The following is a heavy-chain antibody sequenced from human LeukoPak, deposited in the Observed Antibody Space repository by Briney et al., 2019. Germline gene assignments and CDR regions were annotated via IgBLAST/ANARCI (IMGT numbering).Heavy chain of an antibody. V-gene: IGHV1-8*01. CDR1: RYTFTSYD. CDR2: MNPNTGRT. CDR3: ARLSQTPDYYSNGGYFYLGY. Sequence: GASVKVSCKASRYTFTSYDINWVREAAGQGLEWVGWMNPNTGRTGFAQKFQGRLTMTRDTSTSTAYMELSSLRSEDTAVYYCARLSQTPDYYSNGGYFYLGYWGQGTPVTVSS. D-gene: IGHD3-22*01. J-gene: IGHJ4*02.